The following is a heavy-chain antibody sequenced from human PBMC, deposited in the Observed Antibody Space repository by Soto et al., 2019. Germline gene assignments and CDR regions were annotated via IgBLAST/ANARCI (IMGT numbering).Heavy chain of an antibody. V-gene: IGHV3-23*01. Sequence: GGSLRVSCAASGFTFSSYAMSWVRQAPGKGLEWVSAISGSGDNTYYADSVKGRFIISRDNSKNTLYLQMNSLRAEDTAVYYCITYDPLDYWGQGTLVTVSS. CDR2: ISGSGDNT. CDR1: GFTFSSYA. D-gene: IGHD5-12*01. J-gene: IGHJ4*02. CDR3: ITYDPLDY.